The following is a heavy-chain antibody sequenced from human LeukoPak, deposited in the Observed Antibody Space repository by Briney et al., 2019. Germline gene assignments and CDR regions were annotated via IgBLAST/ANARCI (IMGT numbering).Heavy chain of an antibody. J-gene: IGHJ3*02. CDR1: GGSISSSSYY. Sequence: SETLSLTCTVSGGSISSSSYYWGWIRQPPGKGLEWIGSIYYSGSTYYNPSLKSRVTISVDTSKNQFSLKLSSVTAADTAVYYCARVVDYYYDPENDAFDIWGQGTMVTVSS. V-gene: IGHV4-39*07. CDR2: IYYSGST. CDR3: ARVVDYYYDPENDAFDI. D-gene: IGHD3-22*01.